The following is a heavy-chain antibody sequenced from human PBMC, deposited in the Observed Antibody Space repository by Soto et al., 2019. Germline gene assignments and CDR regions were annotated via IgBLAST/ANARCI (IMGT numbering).Heavy chain of an antibody. Sequence: SETLSLTCTASGFSISSGSYRWWLRQPPEKVPGWIASIYHGGTTFYNPSLKSRVTVSVDKSNNQFSLKLRSVTAADTAVCYCAKANVRVVAGSTFEYWGHGTLVTVSS. J-gene: IGHJ4*01. CDR1: GFSISSGSY. CDR2: IYHGGTT. V-gene: IGHV4-38-2*02. D-gene: IGHD6-19*01. CDR3: AKANVRVVAGSTFEY.